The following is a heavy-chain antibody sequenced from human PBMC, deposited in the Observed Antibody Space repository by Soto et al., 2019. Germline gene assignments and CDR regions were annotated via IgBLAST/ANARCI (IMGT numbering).Heavy chain of an antibody. CDR2: ISGSGGST. Sequence: EVQLLESGGGLVQPGGSLGLSCAASGFTFSSYAMSWVRQAPGKGLEWVSAISGSGGSTYYADSVKGRFTISRDNSKNTLYLQMNSLRAEDTAVYYCAKDAWAGIIVVVPAASDPWGQGTLVTVSS. CDR3: AKDAWAGIIVVVPAASDP. D-gene: IGHD2-2*01. J-gene: IGHJ5*02. CDR1: GFTFSSYA. V-gene: IGHV3-23*01.